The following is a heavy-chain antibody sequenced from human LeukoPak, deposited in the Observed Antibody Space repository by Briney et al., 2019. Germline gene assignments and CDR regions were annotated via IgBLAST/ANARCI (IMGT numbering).Heavy chain of an antibody. D-gene: IGHD3-16*01. J-gene: IGHJ4*02. Sequence: SAKVSCKASGGTFSSYAISWVRQAPGQGIEWMGRIIPIFGTANYAQKFQGRVTITTDESTSTAYMELSSLRSEDTAVYYCARDRGYDYVWGSYNYFDYWGQGTLVAVSS. CDR1: GGTFSSYA. CDR3: ARDRGYDYVWGSYNYFDY. V-gene: IGHV1-69*05. CDR2: IIPIFGTA.